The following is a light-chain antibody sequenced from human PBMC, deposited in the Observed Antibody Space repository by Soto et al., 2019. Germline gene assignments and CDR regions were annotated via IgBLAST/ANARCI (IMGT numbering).Light chain of an antibody. J-gene: IGKJ2*01. CDR1: QSLVYSDALTY. V-gene: IGKV2-30*01. CDR3: MQGIYWPPYT. Sequence: DVVLTQSPLSLPVIVGQPASISCRSSQSLVYSDALTYLSWCHQRPGQSPRRLIYKVSNRDSGVPDRFSGSGSVTDFTLKISRVEAEDVGVYYCMQGIYWPPYTFGRGTKLDIK. CDR2: KVS.